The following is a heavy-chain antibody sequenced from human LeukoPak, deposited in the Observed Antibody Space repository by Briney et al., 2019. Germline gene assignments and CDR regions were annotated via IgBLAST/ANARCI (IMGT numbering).Heavy chain of an antibody. J-gene: IGHJ5*02. CDR1: GFTFSNTW. Sequence: PGGSLRLSRAASGFTFSNTWMNWVRQAPGKGLEWVSIISGSGGSTSYADSVKGRFTISRDNSKNTLYLQMNSLRAEDTALYYCAKPYSGTILTGWFDPWGQGTLVTVSS. D-gene: IGHD3-9*01. CDR3: AKPYSGTILTGWFDP. V-gene: IGHV3-23*01. CDR2: ISGSGGST.